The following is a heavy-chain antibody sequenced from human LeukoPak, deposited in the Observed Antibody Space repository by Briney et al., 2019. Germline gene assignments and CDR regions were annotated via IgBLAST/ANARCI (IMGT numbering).Heavy chain of an antibody. D-gene: IGHD2-15*01. CDR3: ARLHCDGGTCYSGFDY. V-gene: IGHV3-21*01. Sequence: TGGSLRLSCAASGFTFSSYSMIWVRQAPGKGLEWVSSISSSSSYIYYADSVKGRFTISRDNAKNSLYLQMNSLRAEDTAVYYCARLHCDGGTCYSGFDYWGQGTLVTVSS. CDR2: ISSSSSYI. J-gene: IGHJ4*02. CDR1: GFTFSSYS.